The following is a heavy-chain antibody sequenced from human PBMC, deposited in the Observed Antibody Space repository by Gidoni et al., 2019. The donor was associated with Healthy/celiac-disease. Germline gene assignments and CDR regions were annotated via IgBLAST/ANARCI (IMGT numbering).Heavy chain of an antibody. J-gene: IGHJ3*02. Sequence: QVQLQESGPGLVKPSQTLSLTCTVSGGSISRGGYYWSWIRQHPGKGLEWIGYIYYSGSTYYNPSLKSRVTISVDTSKNQFSLKLSSVTAADTAVYYCASGLWGDYPKDLDAFDIWGQGTMVTVSS. D-gene: IGHD4-17*01. CDR1: GGSISRGGYY. CDR3: ASGLWGDYPKDLDAFDI. V-gene: IGHV4-31*03. CDR2: IYYSGST.